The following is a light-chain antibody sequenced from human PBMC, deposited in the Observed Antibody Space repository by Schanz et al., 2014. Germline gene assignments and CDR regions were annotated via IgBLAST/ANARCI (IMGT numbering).Light chain of an antibody. CDR3: QQYGSSPVE. V-gene: IGKV3-20*01. CDR1: QSVSSN. J-gene: IGKJ1*01. Sequence: EIVMTQSPATLSVSPGERATLSCRASQSVSSNLAWYQQKPGQAPRLLIYGASSRATGIPDRFSGSGSGTDFTLTISRLEPEDFAVYYCQQYGSSPVEFGQGTKVEIK. CDR2: GAS.